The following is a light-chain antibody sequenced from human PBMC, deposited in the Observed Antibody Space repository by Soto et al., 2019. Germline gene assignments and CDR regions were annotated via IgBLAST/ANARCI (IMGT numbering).Light chain of an antibody. CDR2: EVP. CDR1: SRDVGAYKY. Sequence: QSALTQPPSASGSAGQSITISCTGTSRDVGAYKYVSWYQQHPGTAPKVIIYEVPNRPSGVSDRFSGSQSGNTASLTVSGLQPEDEGDYYCSAYTGSSNVVFGGGTKLTVL. V-gene: IGLV2-8*01. CDR3: SAYTGSSNVV. J-gene: IGLJ3*02.